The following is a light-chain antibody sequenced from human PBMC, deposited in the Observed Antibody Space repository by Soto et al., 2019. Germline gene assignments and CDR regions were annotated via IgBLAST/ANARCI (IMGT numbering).Light chain of an antibody. CDR2: DAS. Sequence: DIQMTQSPSSLSASVVDRVTITCRASRVIRSDLGWYQQKTGIAPKRLMYDASSLQSGVPSRFSGSGSGTEFTLTISSLQPEDFATYYCQQLNSYPIAFGQGTRLEI. CDR1: RVIRSD. J-gene: IGKJ5*01. CDR3: QQLNSYPIA. V-gene: IGKV1-17*01.